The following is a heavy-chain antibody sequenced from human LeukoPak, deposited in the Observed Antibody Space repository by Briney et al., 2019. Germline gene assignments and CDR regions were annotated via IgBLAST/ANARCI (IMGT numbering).Heavy chain of an antibody. Sequence: GGSLRLSCAASGFTFSSYEMNWVRQAPGKGLEWVSYISSSGSTIYYADSVKGRFTISRDNAKNSLYLQMNSLRAEDTAAYYCARDHYDSSGPNFLYFDYWGQGTLVTVSS. CDR1: GFTFSSYE. D-gene: IGHD3-22*01. CDR2: ISSSGSTI. V-gene: IGHV3-48*03. J-gene: IGHJ4*02. CDR3: ARDHYDSSGPNFLYFDY.